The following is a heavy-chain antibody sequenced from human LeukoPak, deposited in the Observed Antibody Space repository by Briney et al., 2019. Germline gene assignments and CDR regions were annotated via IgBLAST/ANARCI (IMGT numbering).Heavy chain of an antibody. CDR1: GGSFSGYY. D-gene: IGHD4-17*01. J-gene: IGHJ6*02. CDR2: INHSGST. CDR3: ARGRGALYGMDV. Sequence: PSETLSLTCAVYGGSFSGYYWSWIRQPPGKGLEWIGEINHSGSTNYNPSLKSRVTISVDTSKNQFSLKLSSVTAADTAVYYCARGRGALYGMDVWGQGTTVTVSS. V-gene: IGHV4-34*01.